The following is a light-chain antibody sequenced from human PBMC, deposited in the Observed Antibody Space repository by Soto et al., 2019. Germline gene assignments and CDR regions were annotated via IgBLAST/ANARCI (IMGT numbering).Light chain of an antibody. CDR1: SSDVGSYNL. CDR3: CSYAGSRSHVV. Sequence: QSALTQPASVSGSPGQSITISCTGTSSDVGSYNLVSWYQQHPGKAPKLMIYEGSKRPSGVSNRFSGSKSGNTASLTISGLQAEDEADYCCSYAGSRSHVVFGGGTKLTVL. CDR2: EGS. J-gene: IGLJ2*01. V-gene: IGLV2-23*01.